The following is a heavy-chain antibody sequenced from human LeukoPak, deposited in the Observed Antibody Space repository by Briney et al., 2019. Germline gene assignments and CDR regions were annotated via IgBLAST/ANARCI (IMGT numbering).Heavy chain of an antibody. Sequence: SVKVSCKASGGTFSNYAINWMRQAPGQGLEWLGGIITNFGTTNYAQKYQGRVTITADESTSTVYMELSSLRSEDTAVYYCARDHGDSSGYTPSAYYYYGMDVWGQGTTVTVSS. J-gene: IGHJ6*02. CDR2: IITNFGTT. CDR3: ARDHGDSSGYTPSAYYYYGMDV. D-gene: IGHD3-22*01. V-gene: IGHV1-69*13. CDR1: GGTFSNYA.